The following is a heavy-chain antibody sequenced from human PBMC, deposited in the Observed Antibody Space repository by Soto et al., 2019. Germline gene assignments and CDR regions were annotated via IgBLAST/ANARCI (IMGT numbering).Heavy chain of an antibody. D-gene: IGHD3-22*01. CDR2: ISSSSSYT. V-gene: IGHV3-11*06. Sequence: PGWSLRLSCAASVFTFSDYYMSWIRHAPGKGLEWVSYISSSSSYTNYADSVKGRFTISRDNAKNSLYLQMNSLRAEDTAVYYCAREKGYYDRSGLSKHWFEPWGQGTLVIVSS. CDR3: AREKGYYDRSGLSKHWFEP. CDR1: VFTFSDYY. J-gene: IGHJ5*02.